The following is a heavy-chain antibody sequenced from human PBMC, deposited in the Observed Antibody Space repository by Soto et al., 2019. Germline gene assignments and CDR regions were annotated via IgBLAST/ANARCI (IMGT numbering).Heavy chain of an antibody. CDR1: GFTFSSYW. Sequence: GGSLRLSCAASGFTFSSYWMHWVRQAPGKGLVWVSSINSDGSSTSYADTVKGRFTISRDNAKNTLYLQMNSLRAEDTAVYYCARGSYFDYWGQGTLVTVSS. CDR3: ARGSYFDY. CDR2: INSDGSST. V-gene: IGHV3-74*01. J-gene: IGHJ4*02.